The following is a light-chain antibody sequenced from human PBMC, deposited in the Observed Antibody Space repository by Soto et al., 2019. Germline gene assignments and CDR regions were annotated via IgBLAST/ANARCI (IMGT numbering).Light chain of an antibody. CDR1: QSISSW. Sequence: DIQITQSPATLSSSACERFTITCRASQSISSWLAWYQQKPGKAPKLLIYAASSLQSGVPSRFSGSGSGTDFTLTISSLQPEDFATYYCQQANSFPPSFGQGTRLENK. CDR2: AAS. CDR3: QQANSFPPS. V-gene: IGKV1-12*01. J-gene: IGKJ5*01.